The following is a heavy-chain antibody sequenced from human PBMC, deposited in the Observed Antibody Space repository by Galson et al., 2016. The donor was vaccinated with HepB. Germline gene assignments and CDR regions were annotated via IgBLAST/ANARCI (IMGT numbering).Heavy chain of an antibody. V-gene: IGHV3-21*01. CDR2: ISSSNTYI. J-gene: IGHJ4*02. Sequence: SLRLSCAASGFTFSSYSMNWVRQAPGKGLEWVSFISSSNTYIYYADSVRGRFTISRDNAKNSLYLQMNSLRAEDTAVYYCARLVENWNEAGRFDSWGQGTLVTVSS. CDR1: GFTFSSYS. D-gene: IGHD1-1*01. CDR3: ARLVENWNEAGRFDS.